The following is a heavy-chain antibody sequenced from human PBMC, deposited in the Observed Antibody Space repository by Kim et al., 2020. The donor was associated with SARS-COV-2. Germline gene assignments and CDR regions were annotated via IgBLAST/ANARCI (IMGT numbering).Heavy chain of an antibody. Sequence: LRSRVTISVDTSKNQFSLKLSSVTAADTAVYYCARDRIVVVPAAINYFDYWGQGTLVTVSS. V-gene: IGHV4-39*07. CDR3: ARDRIVVVPAAINYFDY. D-gene: IGHD2-2*01. J-gene: IGHJ4*02.